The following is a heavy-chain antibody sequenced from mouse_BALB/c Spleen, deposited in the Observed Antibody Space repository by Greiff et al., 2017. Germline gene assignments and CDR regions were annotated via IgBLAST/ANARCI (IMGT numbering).Heavy chain of an antibody. D-gene: IGHD2-4*01. CDR2: ISSGGST. J-gene: IGHJ3*01. CDR3: ARAGDYDAPY. V-gene: IGHV5-6-5*01. CDR1: GFTFSSYA. Sequence: EVMLVESGGGLVKPGGSLKLSCAASGFTFSSYAMSWVRQTPEKRLEWVASISSGGSTYYPDSVKGRFTISRDNARNILYLQMSSLRSEDTAMYYCARAGDYDAPYWGQGTLVTVSA.